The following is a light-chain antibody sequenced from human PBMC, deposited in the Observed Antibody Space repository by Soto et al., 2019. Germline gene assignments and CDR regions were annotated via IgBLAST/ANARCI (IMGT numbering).Light chain of an antibody. V-gene: IGKV3-20*01. J-gene: IGKJ5*01. Sequence: IVITQSPSTLSVSPGEGVTLSCRASQSVRSHLAWYQQKPGQTPRLLVYGASSRATGIPDRFSGSGSGTDFTLTISRLEPEDFAVYYCQQYDNSPITFGQGTRLEIK. CDR3: QQYDNSPIT. CDR1: QSVRSH. CDR2: GAS.